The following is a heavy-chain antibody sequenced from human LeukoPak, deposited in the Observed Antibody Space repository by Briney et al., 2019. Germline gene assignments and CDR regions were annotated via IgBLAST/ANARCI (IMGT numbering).Heavy chain of an antibody. CDR2: ISGSAITT. J-gene: IGHJ4*02. CDR1: GFTFSNYA. CDR3: AKDQRFGDLDDY. Sequence: GGSLRLSCTTSGFTFSNYAMSWVRQAPGKGLEWVSSISGSAITTYYADSVKGRFAISRDNSKNTLYLQMTSLRAEDTAVYYCAKDQRFGDLDDYRGQGTLVTVSS. V-gene: IGHV3-23*01. D-gene: IGHD3-10*01.